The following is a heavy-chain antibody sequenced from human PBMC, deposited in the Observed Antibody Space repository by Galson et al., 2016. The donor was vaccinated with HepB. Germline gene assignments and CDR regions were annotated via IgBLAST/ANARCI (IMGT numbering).Heavy chain of an antibody. CDR2: ISSAFSPI. CDR3: ARVARGNFRKESVHFDY. V-gene: IGHV3-48*04. J-gene: IGHJ4*02. Sequence: SLRLSCAASGFSISTSGFNWVRQAPGKGLQWISYISSAFSPIYYADSVKGRFTISRDNANKTLYLEMNSLRAEDTAVYYCARVARGNFRKESVHFDYWGQGTLVAVSS. D-gene: IGHD1-1*01. CDR1: GFSISTSG.